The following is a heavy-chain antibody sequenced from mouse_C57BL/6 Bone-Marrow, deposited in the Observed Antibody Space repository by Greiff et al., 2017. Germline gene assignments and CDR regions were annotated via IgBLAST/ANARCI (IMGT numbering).Heavy chain of an antibody. V-gene: IGHV5-2*01. CDR1: EYEFPSHD. J-gene: IGHJ1*03. Sequence: EVQGVESGGGLVQPGESLKLSCESNEYEFPSHDMSWVRKTPEKRLELVAAINSDGGSTYYPDTMERRFIITRDNTKKTLYLQMSSLRSEDTALYYCARLSTASDWYFDVWGTGTTVTVSS. CDR3: ARLSTASDWYFDV. CDR2: INSDGGST. D-gene: IGHD1-2*01.